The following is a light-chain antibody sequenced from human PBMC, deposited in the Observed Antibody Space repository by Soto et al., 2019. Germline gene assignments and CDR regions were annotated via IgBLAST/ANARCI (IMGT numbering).Light chain of an antibody. CDR3: QQYTSSSLT. CDR2: GAS. Sequence: DIVLTQSPSNLSLSPGERATLSCRTSQSLSNNDSLAWYQQKPGQAPLLLISGASSRETGIPNRFSGSGSGTEFTLTICRLEPDDFAAYYCQQYTSSSLTFGRGTKVDIK. V-gene: IGKV3-20*01. J-gene: IGKJ4*01. CDR1: QSLSNND.